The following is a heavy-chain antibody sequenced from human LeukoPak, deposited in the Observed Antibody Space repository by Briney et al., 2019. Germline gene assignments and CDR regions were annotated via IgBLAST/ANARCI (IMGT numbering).Heavy chain of an antibody. Sequence: GGSLRLSCAASGFTFSNAWMSWVRQAPGKGLEWVGRIKSKTDGGTTDYAAPVKGRFTISRDDSKNTLYLQMNSLKTEDTAVYYCTSFGGDFWSGYPYYFEYWGQGTLVTVSS. CDR2: IKSKTDGGTT. V-gene: IGHV3-15*01. CDR3: TSFGGDFWSGYPYYFEY. D-gene: IGHD3-3*01. CDR1: GFTFSNAW. J-gene: IGHJ4*02.